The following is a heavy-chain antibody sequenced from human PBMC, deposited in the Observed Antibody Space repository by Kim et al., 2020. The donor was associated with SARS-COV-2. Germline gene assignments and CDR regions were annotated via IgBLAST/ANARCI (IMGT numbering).Heavy chain of an antibody. Sequence: ASVKVSCKVSGYTLTELSMHWVRQAPGKGLEWMGGFDPEDGETIYAQKFQGRVTMTEDTSTDTAYMELSSLRSEDTAVYYCATGMYSSVWFDPWGQGTLVTVSS. V-gene: IGHV1-24*01. CDR3: ATGMYSSVWFDP. CDR2: FDPEDGET. D-gene: IGHD6-19*01. CDR1: GYTLTELS. J-gene: IGHJ5*02.